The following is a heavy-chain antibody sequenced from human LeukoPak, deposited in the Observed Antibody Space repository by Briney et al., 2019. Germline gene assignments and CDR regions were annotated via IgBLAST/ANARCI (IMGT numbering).Heavy chain of an antibody. D-gene: IGHD6-19*01. CDR3: ARDGYSSGWIDY. V-gene: IGHV3-66*01. J-gene: IGHJ4*02. CDR2: IYSGGST. CDR1: GFTVSSNY. Sequence: GGSLRLSCAASGFTVSSNYMSWVRQALGKGLEWVSVIYSGGSTYYADSVKGRFTISRDNSKNTLYLQMNSLRAEDTAVYYCARDGYSSGWIDYWGQGTLVTVSS.